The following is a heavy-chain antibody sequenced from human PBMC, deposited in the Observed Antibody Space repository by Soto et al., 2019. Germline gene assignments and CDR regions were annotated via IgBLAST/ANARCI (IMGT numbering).Heavy chain of an antibody. D-gene: IGHD2-21*01. CDR1: GYNFLTYG. CDR2: ISTDNTHR. V-gene: IGHV1-18*01. Sequence: ASVKVSCKASGYNFLTYGISWLRQAPGRGLEWMGWISTDNTHRNYAQNFQERVTMTTDTSTNTAYMELSSLRSEDTAVYYCARELYSCGAECPYYMDYWGQGTPVTVSS. CDR3: ARELYSCGAECPYYMDY. J-gene: IGHJ4*02.